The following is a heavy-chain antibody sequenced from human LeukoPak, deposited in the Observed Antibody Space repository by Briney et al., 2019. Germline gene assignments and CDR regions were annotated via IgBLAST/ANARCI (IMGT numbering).Heavy chain of an antibody. CDR1: GFTFSRYA. Sequence: PGRSLRLSCAASGFTFSRYAMHWVRQAPGKGLEWVAVISYDGSDRYYGDSVKGRFTISRDNSKNTLYLQMNSLRAEDTALYYCARDHSGYNYYFDYWGQGTLATVSS. CDR3: ARDHSGYNYYFDY. D-gene: IGHD5-24*01. CDR2: ISYDGSDR. J-gene: IGHJ4*02. V-gene: IGHV3-30*04.